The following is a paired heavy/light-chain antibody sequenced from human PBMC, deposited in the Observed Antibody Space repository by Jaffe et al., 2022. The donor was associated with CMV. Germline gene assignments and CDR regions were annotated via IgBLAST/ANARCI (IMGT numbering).Heavy chain of an antibody. CDR3: ARRQAYYDNIDY. D-gene: IGHD2-21*01. V-gene: IGHV5-51*01. Sequence: EVQLVQSGAEAKKPGESLKISCKGSGYSFRSYWIGWVRQMPGKGLEWMGIIYPGDSNVKYSPSFQGQVIISVDKSMTTAFLQWSSLRASDTAMYYCARRQAYYDNIDYWGQGTLVTVSS. CDR2: IYPGDSNV. CDR1: GYSFRSYW. J-gene: IGHJ4*02.
Light chain of an antibody. CDR1: DIGSKS. J-gene: IGLJ1*01. V-gene: IGLV3-21*04. CDR3: HVWDNSSDQDV. CDR2: YDS. Sequence: SYVLTQPPSVSVAPGKTATIACGGNDIGSKSVHWYQQKPGQAPVLVIYYDSNRPSGIPERFSGSNSGNTATLIVSRVEAGDEADYYCHVWDNSSDQDVFGPGTTVTVL.